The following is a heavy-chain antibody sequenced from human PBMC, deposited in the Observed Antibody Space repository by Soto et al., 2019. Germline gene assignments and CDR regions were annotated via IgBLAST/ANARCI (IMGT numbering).Heavy chain of an antibody. CDR1: VFTFISYA. Sequence: EVQLLESGGGLVQPGGSLRLSCAASVFTFISYAMSWVRQAPGKGLEWVSAISGSGGSTYYADSVKGRFTISRDNSKNTLYLQMNSLRAEDTAVYYCAKMQQYAVTSRVPDYWGQGTLVAVSS. D-gene: IGHD4-17*01. CDR3: AKMQQYAVTSRVPDY. V-gene: IGHV3-23*01. J-gene: IGHJ4*02. CDR2: ISGSGGST.